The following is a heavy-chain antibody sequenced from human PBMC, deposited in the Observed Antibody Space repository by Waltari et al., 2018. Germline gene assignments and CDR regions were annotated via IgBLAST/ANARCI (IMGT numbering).Heavy chain of an antibody. Sequence: EVQLVESGGGLVQPGGSLTLSCAASGFTFSTYWMHWVRQAPGKGPVGGSRITGDWSGTGYADSGKGRFTISGDNAKNTVYLQMNSLRAEDSAFYYCVRGVAVAGNPNWFDPWGQGTLVTVSS. CDR2: ITGDWSGT. CDR3: VRGVAVAGNPNWFDP. V-gene: IGHV3-74*01. J-gene: IGHJ5*02. CDR1: GFTFSTYW. D-gene: IGHD6-19*01.